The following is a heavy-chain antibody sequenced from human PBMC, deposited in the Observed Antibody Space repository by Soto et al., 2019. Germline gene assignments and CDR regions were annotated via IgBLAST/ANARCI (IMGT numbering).Heavy chain of an antibody. D-gene: IGHD3-22*01. V-gene: IGHV1-2*02. CDR3: ARGYYGTGGYPFPYCGY. Sequence: ASVKVSCKASGYSFTGYYIHWVRQAPGQGLEWMGWINPDSGATNYAQNFQGRVTLTSDTSISTASMDLTSLTSDDTAVYYCARGYYGTGGYPFPYCGYWSQGTPVTVSS. CDR2: INPDSGAT. J-gene: IGHJ4*02. CDR1: GYSFTGYY.